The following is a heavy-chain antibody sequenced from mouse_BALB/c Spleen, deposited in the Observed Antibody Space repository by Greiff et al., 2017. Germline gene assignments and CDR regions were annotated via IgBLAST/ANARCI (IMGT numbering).Heavy chain of an antibody. CDR3: AARFRHYAMDY. J-gene: IGHJ4*01. V-gene: IGHV2-6-7*01. CDR1: GFSLTGYG. Sequence: VQGVESGPGLVAPSQSLSITCTVSGFSLTGYGVNWVRQPPGKGLEWLGMIWGDGSTDYNSALKSRLSISKDNSKSQVFLKMNSLQTDDTARYYCAARFRHYAMDYWGQGTSVTVSS. CDR2: IWGDGST.